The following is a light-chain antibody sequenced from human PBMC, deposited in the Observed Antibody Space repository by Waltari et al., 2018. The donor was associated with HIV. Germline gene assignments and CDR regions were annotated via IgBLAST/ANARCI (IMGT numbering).Light chain of an antibody. Sequence: DIQMTQSPSSLSALVGDSVAITCRASQSVTNKVNWYQQRPGQAPKLLIYDASTLHSGVPFRFGGGGSETAFTLTIAGLQADDVATYFCQQSYSSPLTFGPGTTV. CDR2: DAS. V-gene: IGKV1-39*01. CDR1: QSVTNK. CDR3: QQSYSSPLT. J-gene: IGKJ3*01.